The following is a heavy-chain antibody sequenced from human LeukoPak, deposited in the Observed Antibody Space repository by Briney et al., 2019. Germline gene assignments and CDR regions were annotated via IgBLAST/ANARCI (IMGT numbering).Heavy chain of an antibody. J-gene: IGHJ4*02. CDR3: ARDLSRTYTVDY. Sequence: GGSLRLSCAASGFTFSSHAMHWVRQAPGKGLEWVAFVSYDGRINSYADFVKGRFTISRDNSKNTLYLQMNSLRAEDTAVYFCARDLSRTYTVDYWGQGTLVTVSS. D-gene: IGHD2-2*02. CDR1: GFTFSSHA. CDR2: VSYDGRIN. V-gene: IGHV3-30*04.